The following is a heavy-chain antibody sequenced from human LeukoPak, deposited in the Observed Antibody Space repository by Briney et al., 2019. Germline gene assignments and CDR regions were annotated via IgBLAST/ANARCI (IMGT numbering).Heavy chain of an antibody. J-gene: IGHJ4*02. CDR2: ICPGDSDT. Sequence: GESLKISCKGSGYGFSSYWIGWVRQMPGKGLEYMGIICPGDSDTRYSQSFQGQVTISADKSITTAYLQWSSLKASDTAMYYCGRHTTVGGSLRFDYWGQGTLVSVSS. D-gene: IGHD4-23*01. CDR1: GYGFSSYW. CDR3: GRHTTVGGSLRFDY. V-gene: IGHV5-51*01.